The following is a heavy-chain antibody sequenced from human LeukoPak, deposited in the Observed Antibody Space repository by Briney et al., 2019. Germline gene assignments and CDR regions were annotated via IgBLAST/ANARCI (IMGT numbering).Heavy chain of an antibody. CDR3: ARHLHFDF. CDR2: LNPNTGGT. J-gene: IGHJ4*02. Sequence: PGASVKVSCKASGYTFTGYYVHWMRQAPGQGLEWMGWLNPNTGGTSYAQRFQGRVTMTGDSSINTAYMELSSLRSDDTAIYYCARHLHFDFWGQGTLVAVSS. CDR1: GYTFTGYY. D-gene: IGHD3-3*02. V-gene: IGHV1-2*02.